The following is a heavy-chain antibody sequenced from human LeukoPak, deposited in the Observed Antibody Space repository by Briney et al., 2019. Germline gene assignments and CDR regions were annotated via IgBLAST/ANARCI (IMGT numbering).Heavy chain of an antibody. Sequence: GGSLRLSCAASGFTFSSYWMHWVRQAPGKGLVWVSRINSDGSSTTYADSVKGRFTISRDNAKNTLYLQMNSLRAEDTAVYYCAKDREGYSYGYAFDYWGQGTLVTVSS. D-gene: IGHD5-18*01. CDR3: AKDREGYSYGYAFDY. CDR1: GFTFSSYW. J-gene: IGHJ4*02. CDR2: INSDGSST. V-gene: IGHV3-74*01.